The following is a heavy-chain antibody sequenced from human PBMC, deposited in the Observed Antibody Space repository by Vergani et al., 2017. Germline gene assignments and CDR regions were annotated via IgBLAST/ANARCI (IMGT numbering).Heavy chain of an antibody. V-gene: IGHV4-30-2*01. Sequence: QLQLQESGSGLVKPSQTLSLTCAVSGGSISSGGYSWSWIRQPPGKGLEWIGYIYYSGSTYYNPSLKSRVTISVDTSKNQFSLKLSSVTAADTAVYYCARGGYYYDSSGYPDAFDIWGQGTMVTVSS. CDR1: GGSISSGGYS. CDR3: ARGGYYYDSSGYPDAFDI. D-gene: IGHD3-22*01. J-gene: IGHJ3*02. CDR2: IYYSGST.